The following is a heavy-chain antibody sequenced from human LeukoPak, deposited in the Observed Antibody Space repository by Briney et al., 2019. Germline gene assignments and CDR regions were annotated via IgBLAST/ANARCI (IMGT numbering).Heavy chain of an antibody. CDR2: INSDGFST. CDR3: ARGTSGGYFDY. V-gene: IGHV3-74*01. Sequence: GGSLRLSCAASGFTFSSFWIHWVRQVPGKGLVWVSRINSDGFSTSYADSVKGRFTISRDNAKNTLCLQMNSLRAEDTAVYYCARGTSGGYFDYRGQGTLVTVSS. CDR1: GFTFSSFW. D-gene: IGHD1-26*01. J-gene: IGHJ4*02.